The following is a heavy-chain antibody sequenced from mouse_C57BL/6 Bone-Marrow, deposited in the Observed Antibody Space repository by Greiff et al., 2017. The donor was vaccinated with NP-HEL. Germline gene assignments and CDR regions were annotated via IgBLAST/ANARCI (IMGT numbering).Heavy chain of an antibody. J-gene: IGHJ3*01. Sequence: EVQLQQSGPELVKPGASVTMSCKASGYTFTDYNMHWVKQSHGKSLEWIGYINPNNGGTSYNQKFKGKATLTVNKSSSTAYMELRSLTSEDSAVYYCASLSTMVTTSAYWGQGTLVTVSA. D-gene: IGHD2-2*01. V-gene: IGHV1-22*01. CDR1: GYTFTDYN. CDR3: ASLSTMVTTSAY. CDR2: INPNNGGT.